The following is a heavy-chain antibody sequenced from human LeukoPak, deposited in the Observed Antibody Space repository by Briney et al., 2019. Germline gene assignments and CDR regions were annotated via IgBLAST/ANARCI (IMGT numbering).Heavy chain of an antibody. J-gene: IGHJ6*03. CDR3: ARVAVHCSSTSCSEYYYYYMDV. CDR2: IYYSGST. Sequence: PSETLSLTCTVSGGSISSYYWSWIRQPPGKGLEWIGYIYYSGSTNYNPSLKSRVTISVDTSKNQFSLKLSSVTAADTAVYYCARVAVHCSSTSCSEYYYYYMDVWGKGTTVTVSS. D-gene: IGHD2-2*01. V-gene: IGHV4-59*01. CDR1: GGSISSYY.